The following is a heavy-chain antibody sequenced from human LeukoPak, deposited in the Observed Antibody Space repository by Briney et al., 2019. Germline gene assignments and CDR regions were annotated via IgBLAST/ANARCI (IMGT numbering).Heavy chain of an antibody. J-gene: IGHJ4*02. Sequence: SETLSLTCAVYGGSFSGYYWSWIRQPAGKGLEWIGRIYTSGSTNYNPSLKSRVTMSVDTSKNQFSLKLSSVTAADTAVYYCARCDSGWDYYFDYWGQGTLVTVSS. CDR3: ARCDSGWDYYFDY. CDR2: IYTSGST. V-gene: IGHV4-59*10. CDR1: GGSFSGYY. D-gene: IGHD6-19*01.